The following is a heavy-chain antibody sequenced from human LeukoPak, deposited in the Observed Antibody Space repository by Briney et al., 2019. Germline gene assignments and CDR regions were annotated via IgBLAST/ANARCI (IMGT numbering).Heavy chain of an antibody. CDR2: INTDGSTT. V-gene: IGHV3-74*01. Sequence: PGGSLRLSCAASGFTFSSYWMHWVRQAPGKGLMWVSHINTDGSTTSYVDSVKGRFTISRDNAKNTLFLQMNSLRAEDTAVYYCARDPLPIDDSLGRFDPWGQGTLVTVSS. CDR1: GFTFSSYW. D-gene: IGHD7-27*01. CDR3: ARDPLPIDDSLGRFDP. J-gene: IGHJ5*02.